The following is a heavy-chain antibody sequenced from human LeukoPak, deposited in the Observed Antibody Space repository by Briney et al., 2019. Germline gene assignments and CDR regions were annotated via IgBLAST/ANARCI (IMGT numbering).Heavy chain of an antibody. V-gene: IGHV3-74*01. J-gene: IGHJ4*02. CDR1: GFTLSSYW. D-gene: IGHD3-22*01. CDR3: ARDAYDSSGYSGAVDY. CDR2: INTDGSST. Sequence: HPGGSLRLSCSASGFTLSSYWMHWVRQAPGKGLVWVSRINTDGSSTNYADSVKGRFTVSRDNAKNTLYLQMNSLRAEDTAVYYCARDAYDSSGYSGAVDYWGQGTLVTVSS.